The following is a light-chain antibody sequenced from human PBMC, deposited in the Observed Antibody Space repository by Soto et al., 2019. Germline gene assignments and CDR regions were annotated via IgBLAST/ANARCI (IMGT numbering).Light chain of an antibody. V-gene: IGKV3-11*01. CDR1: QSIGNY. CDR2: ATS. CDR3: HQRYNWLS. J-gene: IGKJ4*01. Sequence: EVVLTQSPATLSLSPGEGATLSCRASQSIGNYLAWYQQKPGQAPRLLIYATSNRATGIPARFSGSGSGTDFTLTISSLEPEDSAVYYCHQRYNWLSFGGGTKVDIK.